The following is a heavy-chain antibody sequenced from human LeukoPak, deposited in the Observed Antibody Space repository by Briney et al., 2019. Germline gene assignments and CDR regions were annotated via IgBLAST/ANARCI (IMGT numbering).Heavy chain of an antibody. V-gene: IGHV3-21*03. D-gene: IGHD2-21*01. CDR3: ARDFAVMAY. CDR2: ISSSSNSI. Sequence: PGGSLRLSCAASGFTFSDYTMNWVRQAPGKGLEWVSSISSSSNSIYYADSVKGRFTISRDNAKNSLYLQMNSLRAEDTAMYYCARDFAVMAYWGQGTLVTVSS. CDR1: GFTFSDYT. J-gene: IGHJ4*02.